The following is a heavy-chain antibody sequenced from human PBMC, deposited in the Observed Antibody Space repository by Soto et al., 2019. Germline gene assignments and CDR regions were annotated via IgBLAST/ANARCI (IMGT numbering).Heavy chain of an antibody. CDR3: ARDRSMVVVVPGY. D-gene: IGHD2-2*01. J-gene: IGHJ4*02. CDR1: GFTFSSYA. Sequence: QVHLVESGGGVVQPGRSLRLSCAASGFTFSSYAMHWVRQAPGKGLEWVAHISHDGSNNYYADSVKGRFTISRDNSKNMVYLQMNSLRLDDTAVYYCARDRSMVVVVPGYWGQGTLVTVSS. CDR2: ISHDGSNN. V-gene: IGHV3-30-3*01.